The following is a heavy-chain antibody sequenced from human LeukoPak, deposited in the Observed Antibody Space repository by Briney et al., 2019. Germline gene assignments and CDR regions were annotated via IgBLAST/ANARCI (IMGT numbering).Heavy chain of an antibody. CDR3: TKDRSRSYYEVSGFDY. D-gene: IGHD3-22*01. J-gene: IGHJ4*02. CDR1: GFTFSNYT. V-gene: IGHV3-23*01. CDR2: ISGSGGST. Sequence: GGSLRLSCAASGFTFSNYTMSWVRQAPGKGLEWVSTISGSGGSTYYADSVKGRFTISRDNSKNTLYPQMNSLRAEDTAVYYCTKDRSRSYYEVSGFDYWGQGTLVTVSS.